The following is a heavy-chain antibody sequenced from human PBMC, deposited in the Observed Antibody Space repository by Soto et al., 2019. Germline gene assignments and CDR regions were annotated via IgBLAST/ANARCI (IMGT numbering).Heavy chain of an antibody. CDR2: ISSSSSYI. CDR1: GFTFSSYS. Sequence: EVQLVESGGGLVKPGGSLRLSCAASGFTFSSYSMNWVRQAPGKGLEWVSSISSSSSYIYYADSVKGRFTISRDNAKNSLYLQMNSLRAEDMAVYYCARDVDCSSTSCYSGTGYYYYMDVWGKGTTVTVSS. CDR3: ARDVDCSSTSCYSGTGYYYYMDV. D-gene: IGHD2-2*01. V-gene: IGHV3-21*01. J-gene: IGHJ6*03.